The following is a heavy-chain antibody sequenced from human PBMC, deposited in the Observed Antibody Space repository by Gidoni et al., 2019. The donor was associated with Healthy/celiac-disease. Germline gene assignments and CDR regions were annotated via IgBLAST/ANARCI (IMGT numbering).Heavy chain of an antibody. Sequence: EVQLVESGGGLVKPGGSLRLPCAASGYTFSSYSMNWDRQAPGKGLEWVSSISSSSSYIYYADSVKGRFTISRDNAKNSLYLQMNSLRAEDTAVYYCASEGGYSYGYRDYGMDVWGQGTTVTVSS. CDR2: ISSSSSYI. CDR3: ASEGGYSYGYRDYGMDV. J-gene: IGHJ6*02. D-gene: IGHD5-18*01. CDR1: GYTFSSYS. V-gene: IGHV3-21*01.